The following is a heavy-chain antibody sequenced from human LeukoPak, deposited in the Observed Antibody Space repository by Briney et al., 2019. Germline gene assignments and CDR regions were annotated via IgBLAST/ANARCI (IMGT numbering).Heavy chain of an antibody. V-gene: IGHV4-59*01. CDR2: IYYSGSA. Sequence: SETLSLTCTVSGGSISTYYWSWIRQPPGKGLEWIGYIYYSGSANYNPSLKSRVTISVDTSRNQFSLKLSSVTAADTAVYYCARSYGSGNYFDYWGQGTLVTVSS. J-gene: IGHJ4*02. D-gene: IGHD3-10*01. CDR1: GGSISTYY. CDR3: ARSYGSGNYFDY.